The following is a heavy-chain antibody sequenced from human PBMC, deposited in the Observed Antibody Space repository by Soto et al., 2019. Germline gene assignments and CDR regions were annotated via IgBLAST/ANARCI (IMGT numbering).Heavy chain of an antibody. CDR2: ITDSGTGT. Sequence: EVHLLESGGGLVHPGVSLRLSCGASGFTFSSCVMTWVRQAPGKGLEWVSCITDSGTGTYYADSVKGRFTISRDNSKNTMYLQMNNLRVEDQGVYYCAKGLINGRWYAEDWGQGHLVTVSS. V-gene: IGHV3-23*01. D-gene: IGHD6-13*01. CDR3: AKGLINGRWYAED. J-gene: IGHJ4*02. CDR1: GFTFSSCV.